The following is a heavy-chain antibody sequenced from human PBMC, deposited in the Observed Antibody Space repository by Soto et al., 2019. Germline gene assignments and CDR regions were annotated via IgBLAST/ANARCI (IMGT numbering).Heavy chain of an antibody. D-gene: IGHD3-10*01. Sequence: QVQLVQSGAEVKKPGASVKVSCKAAGYTLSSYYTHWVRQASGQGLEWMGIINPSGGSTSYAQNFQGRVTMTRDTSTSTVYMELSSLRSEDTAVYYCAAEGLGSWIGAVDIWGQGTVVPGSS. CDR2: INPSGGST. CDR3: AAEGLGSWIGAVDI. CDR1: GYTLSSYY. J-gene: IGHJ3*02. V-gene: IGHV1-46*01.